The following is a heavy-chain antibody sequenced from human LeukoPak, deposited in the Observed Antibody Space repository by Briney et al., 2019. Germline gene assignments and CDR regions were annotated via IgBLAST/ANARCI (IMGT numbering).Heavy chain of an antibody. J-gene: IGHJ6*02. D-gene: IGHD3-3*01. CDR3: ARVDPPDYDFWSGYYPSYYYYYGMDV. CDR1: GFTFSSYA. Sequence: PGRSLRLSCAASGFTFSSYAMSWVRQVPGKGLEWVANIKQDGSEKYYVDSVKGRFTISRDNAKNSLYLQMNSLRAEDTAVYYCARVDPPDYDFWSGYYPSYYYYYGMDVWGQGTTVTVSS. V-gene: IGHV3-7*01. CDR2: IKQDGSEK.